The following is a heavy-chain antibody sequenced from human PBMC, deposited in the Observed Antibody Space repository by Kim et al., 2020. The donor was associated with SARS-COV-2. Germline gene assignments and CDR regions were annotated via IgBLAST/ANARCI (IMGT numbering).Heavy chain of an antibody. D-gene: IGHD2-21*02. CDR2: ISGSSGTI. J-gene: IGHJ4*02. CDR3: GRDRDWAFDY. V-gene: IGHV3-48*04. CDR1: GFTFSTYT. Sequence: GGSLRLSCAASGFTFSTYTMNWVRQAPGKGLEWVSHISGSSGTISYADSVKGRFTISRDNAKNSLYLQMNSLRAEDTAVYYCGRDRDWAFDYWGQGALVTVSS.